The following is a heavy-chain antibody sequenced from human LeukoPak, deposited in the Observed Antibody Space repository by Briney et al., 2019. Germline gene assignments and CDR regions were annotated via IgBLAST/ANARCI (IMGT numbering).Heavy chain of an antibody. CDR1: GGSISSSSYY. CDR3: ARHGSASGWYRSHFDY. D-gene: IGHD6-19*01. V-gene: IGHV4-39*01. CDR2: IYYSGST. J-gene: IGHJ4*02. Sequence: SETLSLTCTVSGGSISSSSYYWGWIRQPPGKGLEWIGSIYYSGSTYYGPSLKGRVTMSVDTSKNQFSLKLSSVTAADTAVYYCARHGSASGWYRSHFDYWGQGTLVTVSS.